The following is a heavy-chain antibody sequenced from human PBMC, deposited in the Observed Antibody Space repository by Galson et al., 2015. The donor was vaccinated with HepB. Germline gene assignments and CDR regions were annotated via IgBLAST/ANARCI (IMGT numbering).Heavy chain of an antibody. CDR1: GFSLSTSGVG. CDR3: AHKIGYGGKRAGWFDP. Sequence: PALVKPTQTLTLTCTFSGFSLSTSGVGVGWIRQPPGKALEWLALIYWDDDKRYSPSLKSRLTITKDTSKNQVVLTMTNMDPVDTATYYCAHKIGYGGKRAGWFDPWGQGTLVTVSS. V-gene: IGHV2-5*02. D-gene: IGHD4-23*01. J-gene: IGHJ5*02. CDR2: IYWDDDK.